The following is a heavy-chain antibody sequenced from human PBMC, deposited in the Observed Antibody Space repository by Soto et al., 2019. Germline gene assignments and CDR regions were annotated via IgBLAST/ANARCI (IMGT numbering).Heavy chain of an antibody. Sequence: QVQLQESGPGLVKPSETLSLTCTVSGGSVSSGSYYWSWIRQPPGKGLEWIGYIYYSGSTNYNPSRKSRVTISVDTSKNQFSLKLSSVTAADTAVYYCARGRWLAFDPWGQGTLVTVSS. CDR1: GGSVSSGSYY. CDR2: IYYSGST. CDR3: ARGRWLAFDP. J-gene: IGHJ5*02. D-gene: IGHD6-19*01. V-gene: IGHV4-61*01.